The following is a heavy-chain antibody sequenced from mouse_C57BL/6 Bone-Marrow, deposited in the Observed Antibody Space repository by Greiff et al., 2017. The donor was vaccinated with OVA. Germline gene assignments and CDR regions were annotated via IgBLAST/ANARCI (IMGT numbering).Heavy chain of an antibody. Sequence: QVQLQQPGAELVMPGASVKLSCKASGYTFTSYWMHWVKQRPGQGLEWIGEIDPSDSYTNYNQKFKGKSTLTVDKSSSTAYMQLSSLTSEDSAVYYCARWGTTVVATRSDVWGTGTTVTVSS. V-gene: IGHV1-69*01. D-gene: IGHD1-1*01. CDR2: IDPSDSYT. CDR3: ARWGTTVVATRSDV. CDR1: GYTFTSYW. J-gene: IGHJ1*03.